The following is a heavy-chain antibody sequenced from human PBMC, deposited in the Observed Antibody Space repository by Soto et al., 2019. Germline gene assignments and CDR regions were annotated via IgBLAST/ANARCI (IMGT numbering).Heavy chain of an antibody. CDR3: GIPAKPSLDSIHS. J-gene: IGHJ3*02. Sequence: SSTLSLTCTVSGCSITNDGYYWTWIRQHPGKGREWIGYIYFNGGTYYNPSLTSRVTISVDGSKNQFYLNLKAVSAADTAVYYGGIPAKPSLDSIHSRGQGT. CDR1: GCSITNDGYY. D-gene: IGHD2-2*01. CDR2: IYFNGGT. V-gene: IGHV4-31*03.